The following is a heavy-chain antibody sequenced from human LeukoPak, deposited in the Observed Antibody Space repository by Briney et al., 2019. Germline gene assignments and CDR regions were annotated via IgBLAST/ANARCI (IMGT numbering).Heavy chain of an antibody. CDR3: LRKLAMYVTLDY. CDR2: INYTGRTK. V-gene: IGHV3-74*01. Sequence: PGGSLRLSCAASGFTFSTYDMNWVRQAPGKGLVWVSCINYTGRTKGYADSVRGRFTFSRDNAKNTLYLQMDSLRSECRGLDYCLRKLAMYVTLDYWGQGTLVTVSS. CDR1: GFTFSTYD. D-gene: IGHD2-2*01. J-gene: IGHJ4*02.